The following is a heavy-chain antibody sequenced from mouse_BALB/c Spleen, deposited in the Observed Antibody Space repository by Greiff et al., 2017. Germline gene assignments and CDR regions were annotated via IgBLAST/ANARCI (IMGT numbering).Heavy chain of an antibody. D-gene: IGHD2-4*01. J-gene: IGHJ2*01. CDR2: ISTYYGDA. CDR1: GYTFTDYA. V-gene: IGHV1S137*01. Sequence: HVQLQQSGAELVRPGVSVKISCKGSGYTFTDYAMHWVKQSHAKSLEWIGVISTYYGDASYNQKFKGKATMTVDKSSSTAYMELARLTSEDSAIYYCARIPIYYDYGYYFDYWGQGTTLTVSA. CDR3: ARIPIYYDYGYYFDY.